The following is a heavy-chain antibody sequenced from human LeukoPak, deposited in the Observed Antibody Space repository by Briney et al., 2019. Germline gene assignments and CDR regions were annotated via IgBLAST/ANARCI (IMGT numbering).Heavy chain of an antibody. J-gene: IGHJ6*02. Sequence: PGGSLRLSCAASGFTFSTYGMSWVRRAPGKGLEWVSFISYSGDKTYYANTVKGRFTISRDNSKNTLYLQMNSLRVEDTAVYYCAKDRTNTRYNGMDVWGQGTTVTVSS. CDR1: GFTFSTYG. D-gene: IGHD2-2*01. V-gene: IGHV3-23*01. CDR2: ISYSGDKT. CDR3: AKDRTNTRYNGMDV.